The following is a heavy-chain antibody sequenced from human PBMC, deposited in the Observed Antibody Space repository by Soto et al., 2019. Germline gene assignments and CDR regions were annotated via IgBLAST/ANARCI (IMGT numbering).Heavy chain of an antibody. Sequence: SETQSLTCTVYGGSFSGYYWSWIRQPTGKGLEWIGEINHSGSTNYNPSLKSRVTISVDTSKNQFSLKLSSVTAADTAVYYCARRRVIDFWSGYPKYFDYWGQGTLVTVSS. CDR2: INHSGST. D-gene: IGHD3-3*01. V-gene: IGHV4-34*01. J-gene: IGHJ4*02. CDR1: GGSFSGYY. CDR3: ARRRVIDFWSGYPKYFDY.